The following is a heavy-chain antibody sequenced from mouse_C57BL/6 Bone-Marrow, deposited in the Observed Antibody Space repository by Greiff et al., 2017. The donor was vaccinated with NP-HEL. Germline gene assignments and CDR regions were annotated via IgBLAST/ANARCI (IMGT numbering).Heavy chain of an antibody. V-gene: IGHV14-4*01. J-gene: IGHJ1*03. CDR1: GFNIKDDY. CDR2: IDPENGDT. CDR3: TTSYGNYGWYFDV. D-gene: IGHD2-1*01. Sequence: VQLQQSGAELVRPGASVKLSCTASGFNIKDDYMHWVKQRPEQGLEWIGWIDPENGDTEYASKFQGQATITADTSSNTAYLQLSSLTSEDTAVYYCTTSYGNYGWYFDVWGTGTTVTVSS.